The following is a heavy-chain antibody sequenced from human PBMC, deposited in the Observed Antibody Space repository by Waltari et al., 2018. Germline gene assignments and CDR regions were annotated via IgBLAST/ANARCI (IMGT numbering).Heavy chain of an antibody. V-gene: IGHV3-30*18. CDR1: GFTFSSYG. D-gene: IGHD2-2*01. CDR3: AKDLSSYIVVVPAAIPDY. J-gene: IGHJ4*02. Sequence: QVQLVESGGGVVQPGRSLRLSCAASGFTFSSYGLHWVRQAPGKGLGWVAVISYDGSNKYYADSVKGRFTISRDNSKNTLYLQMNSLRAEDTAVYYCAKDLSSYIVVVPAAIPDYWGQGTLVTVSS. CDR2: ISYDGSNK.